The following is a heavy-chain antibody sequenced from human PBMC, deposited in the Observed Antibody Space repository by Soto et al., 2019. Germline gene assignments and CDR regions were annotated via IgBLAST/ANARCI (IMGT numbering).Heavy chain of an antibody. Sequence: QVQLVQSGAEVKKPGSSVKVSCKASGGTFSSYTISWVRQAPGQGLEWMGRIIPILGIANYAQKFQGRVTITADKATSTAYMELSSLRSEDTAVYYCARGRAGGAYAFDYWGQGTLVTVSS. J-gene: IGHJ4*02. D-gene: IGHD2-21*01. CDR1: GGTFSSYT. CDR2: IIPILGIA. V-gene: IGHV1-69*02. CDR3: ARGRAGGAYAFDY.